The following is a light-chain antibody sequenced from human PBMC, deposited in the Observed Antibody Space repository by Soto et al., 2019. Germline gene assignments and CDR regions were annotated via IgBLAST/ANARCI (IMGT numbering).Light chain of an antibody. CDR1: QNLLATANNKTH. CDR2: WAS. Sequence: DFVMTQSPDSLAVSLGERATINCRSSQNLLATANNKTHLAWYQHKAGQPPKLLIYWASTRGPGVPDRFTGSGYETHFTLTISILQAEDVAVYFCQQSYSAPHSFGQGTKLEIK. V-gene: IGKV4-1*01. CDR3: QQSYSAPHS. J-gene: IGKJ2*03.